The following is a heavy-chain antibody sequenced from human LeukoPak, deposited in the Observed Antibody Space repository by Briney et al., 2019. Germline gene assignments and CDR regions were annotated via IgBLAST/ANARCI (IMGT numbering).Heavy chain of an antibody. Sequence: ASVKVSCKASGGTFSSYAISWVRQAPGQGLEWMGGIIPIFGTANYAQKFQGRVTITADESTSTAYMEVSSLRSEDTAVYYCARDRQLPALRGEYYFDYWGQGTLVTVSS. J-gene: IGHJ4*02. CDR1: GGTFSSYA. CDR2: IIPIFGTA. CDR3: ARDRQLPALRGEYYFDY. D-gene: IGHD3-10*01. V-gene: IGHV1-69*13.